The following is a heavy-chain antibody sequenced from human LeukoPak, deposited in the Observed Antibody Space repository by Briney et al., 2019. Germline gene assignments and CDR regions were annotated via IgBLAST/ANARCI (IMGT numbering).Heavy chain of an antibody. V-gene: IGHV5-51*01. J-gene: IGHJ6*03. Sequence: GESLKTSCKASGYSFISHWIGWVRQRPGQGLELMGIIYPYDSDTKYSPSLQGQVTISVDKSISITYLQWRSLKGSDTALYFWLRLGAGDLGYFYSYIDVGGEGTTVTVSS. CDR2: IYPYDSDT. D-gene: IGHD2-21*02. CDR1: GYSFISHW. CDR3: LRLGAGDLGYFYSYIDV.